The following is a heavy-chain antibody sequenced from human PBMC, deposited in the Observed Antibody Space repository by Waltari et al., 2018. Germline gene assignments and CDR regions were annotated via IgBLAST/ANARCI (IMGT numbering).Heavy chain of an antibody. CDR1: GGSFSSYD. D-gene: IGHD1-26*01. Sequence: QVQLVQSGAEVKKPGSSVKVSCKASGGSFSSYDITWVRQAPGQGLDWMGRIIPIFGTANYAQKFQGRVTITADKSTSTAYMELSSLRSEDTAVYYCASLGSGSSVAWGQGTLVTVSS. CDR3: ASLGSGSSVA. V-gene: IGHV1-69*08. J-gene: IGHJ5*02. CDR2: IIPIFGTA.